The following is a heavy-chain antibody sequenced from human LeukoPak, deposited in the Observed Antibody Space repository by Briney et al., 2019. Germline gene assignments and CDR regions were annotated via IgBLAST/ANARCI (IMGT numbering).Heavy chain of an antibody. D-gene: IGHD3-16*02. Sequence: SETLSLTCAVYGGSFSGYYWSWIRQPPGKGLEWIGEINHSGSTNYNPSLKSRVTISVDTSKNQFSLKLSSVTAADTAVYYCARGGYDYVWGSYRYSHAFDIWGQGTMVTVSS. CDR1: GGSFSGYY. J-gene: IGHJ3*02. CDR3: ARGGYDYVWGSYRYSHAFDI. V-gene: IGHV4-34*01. CDR2: INHSGST.